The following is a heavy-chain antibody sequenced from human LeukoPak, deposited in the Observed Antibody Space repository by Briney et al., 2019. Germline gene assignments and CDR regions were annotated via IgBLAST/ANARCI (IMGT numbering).Heavy chain of an antibody. CDR2: IYSGGST. CDR1: GFTVSSNY. CDR3: AKDGVDTAMVATEYFQH. V-gene: IGHV3-53*05. D-gene: IGHD5-18*01. J-gene: IGHJ1*01. Sequence: GGSLRLSCAASGFTVSSNYMSWVRQAPGKGLEWVSVIYSGGSTYYADSVKGRFTISRDNSKNTLYLQMNSLRAEDTAVYYCAKDGVDTAMVATEYFQHWGQGTLVTVSS.